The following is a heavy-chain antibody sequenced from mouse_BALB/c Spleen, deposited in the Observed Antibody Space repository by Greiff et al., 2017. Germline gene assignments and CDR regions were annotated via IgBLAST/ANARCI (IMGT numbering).Heavy chain of an antibody. CDR2: IWAGGST. CDR1: GFSLTSYG. J-gene: IGHJ4*01. D-gene: IGHD2-14*01. Sequence: QVQLKESGPGLVAPSQSLSITCTVSGFSLTSYGVHWVRQPPGKGLEWLGVIWAGGSTNYNSALMSRLSISKDNSKSQVFLKMNSLQTDDTAMYYCARDRYDDLLAMDYWGQGTSVTVSS. V-gene: IGHV2-9*02. CDR3: ARDRYDDLLAMDY.